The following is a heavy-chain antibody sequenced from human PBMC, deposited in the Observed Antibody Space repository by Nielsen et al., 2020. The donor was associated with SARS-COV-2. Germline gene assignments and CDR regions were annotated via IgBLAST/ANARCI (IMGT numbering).Heavy chain of an antibody. CDR3: AKDLVTPYDILTGGSNWFDP. J-gene: IGHJ5*02. Sequence: GGSLRLSCAASGFTFSSYAMSWVRQAPGKGLEWVSAISGSGGSTYYADSVKGRFTISRDNSKNTLYLQMNSLRAEDTAVYYCAKDLVTPYDILTGGSNWFDPWGQGTLVTVSS. V-gene: IGHV3-23*01. CDR2: ISGSGGST. D-gene: IGHD3-9*01. CDR1: GFTFSSYA.